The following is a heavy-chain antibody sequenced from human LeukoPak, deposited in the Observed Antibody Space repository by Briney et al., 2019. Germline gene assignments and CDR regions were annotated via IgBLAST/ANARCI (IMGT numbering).Heavy chain of an antibody. V-gene: IGHV1-2*02. Sequence: ASVKVSCKASGYTFTSYGISWVRQAPGQGLEWMGWINPNSGGTNYAQKFQGRVTMTRDTSISTAYMELSRLRSDGTAVYYCARGSGSYYSLRRYYYMDVWGKGTTVTVSS. CDR1: GYTFTSYG. CDR3: ARGSGSYYSLRRYYYMDV. D-gene: IGHD3-10*01. J-gene: IGHJ6*03. CDR2: INPNSGGT.